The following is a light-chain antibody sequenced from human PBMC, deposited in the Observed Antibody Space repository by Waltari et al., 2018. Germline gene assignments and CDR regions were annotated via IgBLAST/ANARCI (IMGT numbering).Light chain of an antibody. V-gene: IGLV2-18*02. CDR1: RRDVGCYNR. CDR3: SSYTSSSTWV. Sequence: SALTQPPPVSGSPGQSVTISCTGPRRDVGCYNRFPWYQHPPDTAPKLILYEVSYRPSGVPDRFSGSKSANTAFLTISGLQAEDEADYFCSSYTSSSTWVFGTGTKVTVL. J-gene: IGLJ1*01. CDR2: EVS.